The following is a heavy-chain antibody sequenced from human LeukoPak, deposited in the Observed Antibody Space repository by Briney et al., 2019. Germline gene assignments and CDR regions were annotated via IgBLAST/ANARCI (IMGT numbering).Heavy chain of an antibody. CDR1: GGSISSYY. D-gene: IGHD2-2*02. Sequence: SETLSLTCTVSGGSISSYYWSWIRQPPGKGLEWIGYIYYSGSTYYNPSLKSRVTISVDTSKNQFSLKLSSVTAADTAVYYCASGTDCSSTSCYISDAFDIWGQGTMVTVSS. CDR2: IYYSGST. CDR3: ASGTDCSSTSCYISDAFDI. V-gene: IGHV4-59*08. J-gene: IGHJ3*02.